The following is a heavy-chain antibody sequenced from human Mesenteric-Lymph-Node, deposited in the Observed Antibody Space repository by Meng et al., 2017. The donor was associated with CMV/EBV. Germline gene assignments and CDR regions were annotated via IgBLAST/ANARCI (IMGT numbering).Heavy chain of an antibody. J-gene: IGHJ4*02. Sequence: SWVASGFTFTHYGIHWVRQAPGKGLQCVAFIRYDGIDTYYADFVKGRFTISRDNSKNMVHLQMNSLRAEDTAVYYCARDLSDTYFDYWGQGTLVTVSS. CDR1: GFTFTHYG. CDR3: ARDLSDTYFDY. V-gene: IGHV3-30*02. D-gene: IGHD3-16*01. CDR2: IRYDGIDT.